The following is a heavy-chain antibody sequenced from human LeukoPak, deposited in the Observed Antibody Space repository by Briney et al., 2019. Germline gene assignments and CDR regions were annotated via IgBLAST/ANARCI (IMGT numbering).Heavy chain of an antibody. CDR3: ARNGYSYGTNWFDP. CDR2: IYTSGST. D-gene: IGHD5-18*01. CDR1: GDSISSTSYF. V-gene: IGHV4-61*05. Sequence: SETLSLTCSVSGDSISSTSYFWGWIRQPPGKGLEWVGRIYTSGSTNYNPSLKSRVTMSVDTSKNQFSLKLSSVTAADTAVYYCARNGYSYGTNWFDPWGQGTLVTVSS. J-gene: IGHJ5*02.